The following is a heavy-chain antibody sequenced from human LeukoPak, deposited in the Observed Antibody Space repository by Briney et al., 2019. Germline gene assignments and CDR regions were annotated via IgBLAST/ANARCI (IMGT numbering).Heavy chain of an antibody. J-gene: IGHJ4*02. CDR2: INPNSGGT. D-gene: IGHD1-26*01. CDR1: GYTFTGYY. CDR3: ARDQISGSYLYHFDY. Sequence: ASVKVSCKASGYTFTGYYMHWVRQAPGQGLEWMGWINPNSGGTNYAQKSQGWVTMTRDTSISTAYMELSRLRSDDTAVYYCARDQISGSYLYHFDYWGQGTLVTVSS. V-gene: IGHV1-2*04.